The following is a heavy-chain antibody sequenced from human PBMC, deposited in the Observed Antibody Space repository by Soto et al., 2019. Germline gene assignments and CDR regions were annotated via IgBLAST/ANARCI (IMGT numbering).Heavy chain of an antibody. V-gene: IGHV3-23*01. CDR3: AGATVVAATFDF. CDR1: GFTFSSFA. CDR2: ISGSGGST. Sequence: VGSLRLSCAASGFTFSSFAMSWVRQAPGKGLDWVSAISGSGGSTYSADSVKGRFTISRDNSKNTLYLQMDSLRAEDSAVYYCAGATVVAATFDFWGQGTLVNVSS. D-gene: IGHD2-15*01. J-gene: IGHJ4*02.